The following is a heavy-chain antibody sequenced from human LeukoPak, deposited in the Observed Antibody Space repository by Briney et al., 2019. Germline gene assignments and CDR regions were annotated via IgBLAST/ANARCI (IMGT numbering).Heavy chain of an antibody. Sequence: KPSETLSLTCNVSGGSISRYYWSWIRQPPGKGLEWIGYIYYSGSTNYSPSLKSRVTISLDTSKNQFSLKLSSVTAAETAVYYCARHSSGYLSYFDYWGQGTLVTVSS. J-gene: IGHJ4*02. D-gene: IGHD3-22*01. CDR1: GGSISRYY. CDR2: IYYSGST. V-gene: IGHV4-59*08. CDR3: ARHSSGYLSYFDY.